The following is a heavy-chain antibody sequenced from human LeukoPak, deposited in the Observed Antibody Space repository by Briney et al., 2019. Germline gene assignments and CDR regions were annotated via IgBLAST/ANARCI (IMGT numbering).Heavy chain of an antibody. J-gene: IGHJ4*02. Sequence: GGSLRLSCAASGFTVSSNYMSWVRQAPGKGLEWVSVIYSGGSTYYADSVKGRFTISRDNSKNTLYLQMNSLRAEDTAVYYCAKIPQVAIFSVPNFDYWGQETLVTVSS. V-gene: IGHV3-53*01. CDR1: GFTVSSNY. CDR2: IYSGGST. CDR3: AKIPQVAIFSVPNFDY. D-gene: IGHD3-3*01.